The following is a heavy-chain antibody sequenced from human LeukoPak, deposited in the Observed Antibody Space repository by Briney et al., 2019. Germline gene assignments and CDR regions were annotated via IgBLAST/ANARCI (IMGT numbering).Heavy chain of an antibody. CDR2: IIPIFGTA. CDR1: GGTFSSYA. CDR3: ARERGGGRWIGDHYYGMDV. J-gene: IGHJ6*02. V-gene: IGHV1-69*13. D-gene: IGHD2-15*01. Sequence: GASVKVSCKASGGTFSSYAISWVRQAPGQGLEWMGGIIPIFGTANYAQKFQGRVTITADESTSTAYMELSSLRSEDTAVYYCARERGGGRWIGDHYYGMDVWGQGTTVTVSS.